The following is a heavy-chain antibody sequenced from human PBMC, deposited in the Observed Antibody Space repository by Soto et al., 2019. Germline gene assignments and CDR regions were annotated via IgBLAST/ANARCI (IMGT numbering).Heavy chain of an antibody. J-gene: IGHJ4*02. D-gene: IGHD2-15*01. CDR2: INPSGGST. Sequence: QVQLVQSGAEVKKPGASVKVSCKASGYTFTSYYMHWVRQAPGQGLEWMGIINPSGGSTSYAQKFQGRVTLTRDTSTSTVYMELSSLRSEDTAVYYCARVYCGRGSCYSIDYWGQGTLVTVSS. CDR3: ARVYCGRGSCYSIDY. CDR1: GYTFTSYY. V-gene: IGHV1-46*03.